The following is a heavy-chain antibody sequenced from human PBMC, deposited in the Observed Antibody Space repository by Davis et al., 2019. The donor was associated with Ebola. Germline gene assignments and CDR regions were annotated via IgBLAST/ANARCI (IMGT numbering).Heavy chain of an antibody. CDR1: GYTLTDYQ. CDR3: ARDLSYSYYYHYYGMDV. Sequence: ASVKVSCKASGYTLTDYQMHWVRQPPGQGLEGMGGINPISGDTNYAEKFQGRVSMTRDTASTTVYMELSRLRSDDTAVYHCARDLSYSYYYHYYGMDVWGQGTTVTVSS. J-gene: IGHJ6*02. D-gene: IGHD3-10*01. V-gene: IGHV1-2*02. CDR2: INPISGDT.